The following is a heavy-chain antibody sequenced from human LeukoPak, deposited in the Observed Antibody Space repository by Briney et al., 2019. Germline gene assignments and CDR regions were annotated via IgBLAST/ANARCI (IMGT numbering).Heavy chain of an antibody. CDR2: ISWNSGSI. V-gene: IGHV3-9*01. Sequence: GRSLRLSCAASGFTFDDYAMHWVRQAPGKGLEWVSGISWNSGSIGYADSVKGRFTISRDNAKNSLYLQMNSLRAEDTAVYYCARDEGGIAAVYFDYWGQGTLVTVSS. J-gene: IGHJ4*02. D-gene: IGHD6-13*01. CDR1: GFTFDDYA. CDR3: ARDEGGIAAVYFDY.